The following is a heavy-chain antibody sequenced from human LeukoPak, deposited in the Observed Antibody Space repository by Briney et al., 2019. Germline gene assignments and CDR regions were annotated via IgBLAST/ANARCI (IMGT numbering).Heavy chain of an antibody. J-gene: IGHJ1*01. CDR1: GGSISSGGYY. CDR3: ATTNKRLLYFQH. Sequence: TSQTLSLTCTVSGGSISSGGYYWTWIRRHRGKGRQWIGYIYSSGSTYYNPSLKSRVTISVDTSKNQFSLKLSSVTAADTAVYYCATTNKRLLYFQHWGQGTLVTVSS. D-gene: IGHD2-21*02. CDR2: IYSSGST. V-gene: IGHV4-31*03.